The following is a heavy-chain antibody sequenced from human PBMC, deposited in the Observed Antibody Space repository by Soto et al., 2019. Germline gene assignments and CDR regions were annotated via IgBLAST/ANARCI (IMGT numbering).Heavy chain of an antibody. CDR1: GVTFSTYW. Sequence: LRLSWAASGVTFSTYWMTWVRQAPWKGLEWVANIKEDGGEKYYVDSVKGRFTISRDNAKNSLYLQMNSLRADDTAMYYCVRDRGWFTFDYWGQGILVTVSS. D-gene: IGHD6-19*01. J-gene: IGHJ4*02. V-gene: IGHV3-7*01. CDR2: IKEDGGEK. CDR3: VRDRGWFTFDY.